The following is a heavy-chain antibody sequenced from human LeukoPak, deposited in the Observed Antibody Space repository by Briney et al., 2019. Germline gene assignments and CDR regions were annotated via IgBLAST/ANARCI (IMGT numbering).Heavy chain of an antibody. D-gene: IGHD6-19*01. Sequence: GRSLRLSCAASGFTFDDYAMHWVRQAPGEGLEWVSGISWNSGSIGYADSVKGRFTISRDNAKNSLYLQMNSLRAEDTALYYCAKEGIAVAVKAFDIWGQGTMVTVSS. CDR1: GFTFDDYA. CDR2: ISWNSGSI. CDR3: AKEGIAVAVKAFDI. V-gene: IGHV3-9*01. J-gene: IGHJ3*02.